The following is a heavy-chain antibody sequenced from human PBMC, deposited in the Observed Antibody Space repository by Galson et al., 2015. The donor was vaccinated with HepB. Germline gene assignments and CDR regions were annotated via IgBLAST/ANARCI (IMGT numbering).Heavy chain of an antibody. Sequence: SLRLSCAASGFTFSSYSMNWVRQAPGKGLEWVSSISSSSSYIYYADSVKGRFTISRDNAKNSLYLQMNSLRAEDTAVYYCARAMVSPLTPDYGMDVWGQGTTVTVSS. CDR3: ARAMVSPLTPDYGMDV. V-gene: IGHV3-21*01. CDR1: GFTFSSYS. CDR2: ISSSSSYI. J-gene: IGHJ6*02. D-gene: IGHD3-10*01.